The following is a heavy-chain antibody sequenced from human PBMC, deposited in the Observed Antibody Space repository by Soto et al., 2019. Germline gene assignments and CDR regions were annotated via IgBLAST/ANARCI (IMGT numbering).Heavy chain of an antibody. CDR2: INYSGVST. J-gene: IGHJ4*02. Sequence: LRLSCAASGFFFARNDMNWVRQRPGKGLEWVSNINYSGVSTYYSDAVKGRFTISRDNSRNILHLEMNSLTVDDTAVYYCVSDPNWEWGYWGQGTPVTVSS. CDR1: GFFFARND. D-gene: IGHD1-26*01. V-gene: IGHV3-23*01. CDR3: VSDPNWEWGY.